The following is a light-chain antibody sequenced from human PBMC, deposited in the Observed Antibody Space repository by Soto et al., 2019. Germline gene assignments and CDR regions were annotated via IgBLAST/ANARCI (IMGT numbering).Light chain of an antibody. J-gene: IGKJ1*01. CDR3: QQYDNWPRT. CDR1: QSVGSN. V-gene: IGKV3-15*01. CDR2: GAS. Sequence: EIVMTQSPATLSVSPGERATLSCRASQSVGSNLAWYQQKPGQAPRLLIDGASTRATGIPARFSGSGSGTEFTLTLSSLQSEDFAVYYCQQYDNWPRTFGQGTKVEIK.